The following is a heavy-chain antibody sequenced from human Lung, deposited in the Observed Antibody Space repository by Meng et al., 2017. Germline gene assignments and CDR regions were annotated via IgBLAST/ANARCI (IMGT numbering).Heavy chain of an antibody. V-gene: IGHV4-34*01. CDR1: GGSFSDYY. Sequence: QGQLQQCGAGLLKPSGPLSLTCVVSGGSFSDYYWSWIRQPPGKGLEWIGEINHSGSTNYNPSLESRATISVDTSQNNLSLKLSSVTAADSAVYYCARGPTTMAHDFDYWGQGTLVTVSS. D-gene: IGHD4-11*01. J-gene: IGHJ4*02. CDR3: ARGPTTMAHDFDY. CDR2: INHSGST.